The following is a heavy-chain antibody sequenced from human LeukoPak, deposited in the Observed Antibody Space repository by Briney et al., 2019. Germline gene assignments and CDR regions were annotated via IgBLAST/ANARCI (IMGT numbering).Heavy chain of an antibody. CDR2: INPNSGGT. D-gene: IGHD3-10*01. CDR1: GYTFTGYY. Sequence: ASVKVSCKASGYTFTGYYMHWVRQAPGQGLEWMGWINPNSGGTNYAQKFQGRVTMTRDTSISTAYMELSRLRSDDTAVYYCAADQVATAGVLWFGELSPLYYFDYWGQGTLVTVSS. CDR3: AADQVATAGVLWFGELSPLYYFDY. J-gene: IGHJ4*02. V-gene: IGHV1-2*02.